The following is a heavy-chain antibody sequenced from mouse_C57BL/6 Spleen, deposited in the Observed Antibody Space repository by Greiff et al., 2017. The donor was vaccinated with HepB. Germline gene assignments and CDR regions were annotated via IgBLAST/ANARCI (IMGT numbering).Heavy chain of an antibody. V-gene: IGHV1-26*01. CDR2: INPNNGGT. CDR3: ARNGDDGFDY. Sequence: VQLQQSGPELVKPGASVKISCKASGYTFTDYYMNWVKQSHGKSLEWIGDINPNNGGTSYNQKFKGKATLTVDKSSSTAYMELRSLTSEDSAVYYCARNGDDGFDYWGQGTTLTVSS. CDR1: GYTFTDYY. J-gene: IGHJ2*01. D-gene: IGHD4-1*01.